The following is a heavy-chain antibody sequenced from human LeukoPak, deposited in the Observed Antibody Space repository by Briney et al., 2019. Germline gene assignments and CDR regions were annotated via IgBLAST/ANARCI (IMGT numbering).Heavy chain of an antibody. CDR2: INPNSGGT. CDR1: GYTFTGCY. J-gene: IGHJ4*02. Sequence: GASVKVSCKASGYTFTGCYIHWVRQAPGQGLEWMGWINPNSGGTNYAQKFQGRVTMTRDTSISTAYMELSRLRSDDTAVYYCARGGPYDILTGSLDYWNQGTLVTVSS. V-gene: IGHV1-2*02. CDR3: ARGGPYDILTGSLDY. D-gene: IGHD3-9*01.